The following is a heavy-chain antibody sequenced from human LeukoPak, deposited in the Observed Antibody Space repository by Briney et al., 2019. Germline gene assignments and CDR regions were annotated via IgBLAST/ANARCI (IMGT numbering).Heavy chain of an antibody. CDR3: ASRGYSYGYYFDY. J-gene: IGHJ4*02. D-gene: IGHD5-18*01. Sequence: SVKVSCKASGGTFSSYAISWVRQASGQGLEWMGRIIPILGIANYAQKFQGRVTITADKSTSTAYMELSSLRSEDTAVYYCASRGYSYGYYFDYWGQGTLVTVS. CDR1: GGTFSSYA. CDR2: IIPILGIA. V-gene: IGHV1-69*04.